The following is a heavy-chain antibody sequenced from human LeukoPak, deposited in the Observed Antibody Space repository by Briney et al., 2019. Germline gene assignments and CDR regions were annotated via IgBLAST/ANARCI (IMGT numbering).Heavy chain of an antibody. Sequence: GGSLRLSCAASGFTFSSYEMNWVRQAPGKGLEWVSYISSSGSTIYYADSVKGRFTISRDNAKNSLYLQMNSLKAEDTAVYYCARDQVRFGELLSSWGQGTLVTVSS. D-gene: IGHD3-10*01. V-gene: IGHV3-48*03. CDR2: ISSSGSTI. J-gene: IGHJ4*02. CDR1: GFTFSSYE. CDR3: ARDQVRFGELLSS.